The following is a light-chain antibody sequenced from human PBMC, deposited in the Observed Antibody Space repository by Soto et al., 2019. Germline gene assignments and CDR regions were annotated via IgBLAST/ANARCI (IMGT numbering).Light chain of an antibody. CDR3: QQYNSYSWT. J-gene: IGKJ2*01. Sequence: DIQMTQSPSTLSASVGDRVTITCRASQSISSWLAWYQQKPGKAPKLLIYKASSLDSGVPSRFSGSGSGTEFTLTISRLQPDDFATYYCQQYNSYSWTFGQGTKLEIK. CDR2: KAS. V-gene: IGKV1-5*03. CDR1: QSISSW.